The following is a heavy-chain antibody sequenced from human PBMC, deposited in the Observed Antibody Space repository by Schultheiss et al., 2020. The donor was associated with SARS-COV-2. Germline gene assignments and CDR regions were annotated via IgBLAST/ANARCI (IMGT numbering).Heavy chain of an antibody. CDR2: ISSSGSTI. J-gene: IGHJ3*02. D-gene: IGHD1-26*01. CDR3: AREWEGAFDI. V-gene: IGHV3-48*03. CDR1: GFTFSSYE. Sequence: GESLKISCAASGFTFSSYEMNWVRQAPGKGLEWVSYISSSGSTIYYADSVKGRFTISRDNSKNTLYLQMNSLRAEDTAVYYCAREWEGAFDIWGQGTMVTVSS.